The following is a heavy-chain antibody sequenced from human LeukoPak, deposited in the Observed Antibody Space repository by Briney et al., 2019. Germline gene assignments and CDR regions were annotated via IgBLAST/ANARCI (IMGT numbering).Heavy chain of an antibody. J-gene: IGHJ4*02. CDR3: ARGRFHYDSSGYSSFYH. Sequence: GGSLRLSCAASGFTFSTHCMSWVRQTPGKGLEWVANINQDGSEKYYVDSVTGRFTISRDNAQNSLHLQMSSLRAEDTAVYYCARGRFHYDSSGYSSFYHWGQGTLVTVSS. V-gene: IGHV3-7*01. D-gene: IGHD3-22*01. CDR2: INQDGSEK. CDR1: GFTFSTHC.